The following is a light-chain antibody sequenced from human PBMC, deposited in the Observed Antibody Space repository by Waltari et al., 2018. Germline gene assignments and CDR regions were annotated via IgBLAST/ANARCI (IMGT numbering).Light chain of an antibody. V-gene: IGLV6-57*01. CDR2: EDD. CDR1: RGSIASHS. CDR3: QSYDSTTVI. J-gene: IGLJ2*01. Sequence: FILTQPHSVSESPGKTVTISCPRSRGSIASHSVQWYQQRPGSSPTTGIYEDDQRPSGVPYRFSGSIDGSSNSASLTISGLKTEDESDYYCQSYDSTTVIFGGGTKLTVL.